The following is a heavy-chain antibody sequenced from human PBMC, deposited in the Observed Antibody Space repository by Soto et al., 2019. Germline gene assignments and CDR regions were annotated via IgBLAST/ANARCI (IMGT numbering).Heavy chain of an antibody. J-gene: IGHJ4*02. CDR2: IRSKANKYAT. D-gene: IGHD6-19*01. V-gene: IGHV3-73*01. Sequence: PGGSLRLSCAASGFTFSGSAMHWVRQASGKGLEWVGRIRSKANKYATVYAASVKGRFTISRDDSKNMAYLQMNSLKTEDTAVYYCTRLAVAGTDYWGQGTLATVSS. CDR3: TRLAVAGTDY. CDR1: GFTFSGSA.